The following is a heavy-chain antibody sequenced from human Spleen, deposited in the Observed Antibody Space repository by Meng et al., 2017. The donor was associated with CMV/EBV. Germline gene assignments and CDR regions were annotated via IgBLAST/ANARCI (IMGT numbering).Heavy chain of an antibody. CDR2: IYWNDDK. D-gene: IGHD3-9*01. Sequence: SGPTLVKPTQTLTLTCTFSGFSLSTSGVVVGWIRQPPGKALEWLALIYWNDDKRYSPSLKSRLTITKDTSKNQVVLTMTNMDPVDTATYYCAHRRDYDILTGYYKYYFDYWGQGTLVTVSS. CDR1: GFSLSTSGVV. V-gene: IGHV2-5*01. J-gene: IGHJ4*02. CDR3: AHRRDYDILTGYYKYYFDY.